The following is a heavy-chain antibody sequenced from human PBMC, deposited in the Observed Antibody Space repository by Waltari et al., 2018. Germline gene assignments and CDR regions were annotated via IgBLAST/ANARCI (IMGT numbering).Heavy chain of an antibody. CDR3: ARETNDSSGLGY. Sequence: QVQLVQSGAEVRKPGASVKVSCETSGYTFSGYYIHWVRQAPGQGLEWMGGIIPIFGTANYAQKFQGRVTITTDESTSTAYMELSSLRSEDTAVYYCARETNDSSGLGYWGQGTLVTVSS. J-gene: IGHJ4*02. V-gene: IGHV1-69*01. D-gene: IGHD3-22*01. CDR2: IIPIFGTA. CDR1: GYTFSGYY.